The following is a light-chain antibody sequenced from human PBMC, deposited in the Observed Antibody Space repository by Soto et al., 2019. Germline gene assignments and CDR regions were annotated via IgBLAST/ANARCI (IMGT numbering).Light chain of an antibody. J-gene: IGLJ1*01. CDR1: SSDIGGYNY. CDR3: CSYAGSDTQV. Sequence: QSVLTQPRSVSGSPGQSVTISCTGTSSDIGGYNYVSWYQQHPGKAPKLMIYDVIKRPSGVPDRFSGSKSGNTASLTIYGLQAEDEADYYCCSYAGSDTQVFGTGTKVT. V-gene: IGLV2-11*01. CDR2: DVI.